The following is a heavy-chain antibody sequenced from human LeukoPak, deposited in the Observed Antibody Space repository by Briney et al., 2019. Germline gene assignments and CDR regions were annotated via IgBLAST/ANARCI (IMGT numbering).Heavy chain of an antibody. Sequence: GGSLRLSCAASGFTFSSYAMSWVRQAPGKGLEWVSAISGSGGSTCYADSVKGRFTISRDNSKNTLYLQMNSLRAEDTAVYYCAKDPSVAGTSDYWGQGTLVTVSS. CDR3: AKDPSVAGTSDY. D-gene: IGHD6-19*01. J-gene: IGHJ4*02. V-gene: IGHV3-23*01. CDR1: GFTFSSYA. CDR2: ISGSGGST.